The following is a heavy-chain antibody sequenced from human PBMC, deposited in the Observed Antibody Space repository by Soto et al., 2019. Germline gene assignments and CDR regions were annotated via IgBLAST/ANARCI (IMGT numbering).Heavy chain of an antibody. CDR1: GFTFSTYS. V-gene: IGHV3-48*01. CDR3: ARERGSGWTFDY. D-gene: IGHD6-19*01. Sequence: ESGGDLVQPGGSLRLSCAASGFTFSTYSMNWVRQAPGKGLEWVSSISSSSTIYYADSVKGRFIISRDNVQNSLYLQMHSLRAEDTAVYYCARERGSGWTFDYWGQGTLVTVSS. CDR2: ISSSSTI. J-gene: IGHJ4*02.